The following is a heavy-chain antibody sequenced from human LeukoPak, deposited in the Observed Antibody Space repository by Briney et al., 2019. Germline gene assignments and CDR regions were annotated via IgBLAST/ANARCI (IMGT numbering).Heavy chain of an antibody. J-gene: IGHJ4*02. Sequence: PGGSLRLSCAASGFTFSGYWMSWVRQAPGKGLEWVANIKQDGSEKYYVDSVKGRFTISRDNAKNSLYLQMNSLRAEDTALYYCAKDPAYYYDSSGHFDYWGQGTLVTVSS. CDR1: GFTFSGYW. CDR3: AKDPAYYYDSSGHFDY. CDR2: IKQDGSEK. V-gene: IGHV3-7*03. D-gene: IGHD3-22*01.